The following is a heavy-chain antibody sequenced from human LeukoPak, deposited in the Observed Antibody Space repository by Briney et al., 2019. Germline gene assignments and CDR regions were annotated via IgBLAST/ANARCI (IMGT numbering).Heavy chain of an antibody. D-gene: IGHD2-8*01. CDR1: GFTFDDYA. Sequence: PGRSLRLSCAASGFTFDDYAMHWVRQAPGKGLEWVSGISWNSGSIGYADSVKGRFTISRDNAKNSLYLQMNSLRAEDMALYYCAKGKRGDPMEYFDYWGQGTLVTVSS. J-gene: IGHJ4*02. CDR2: ISWNSGSI. CDR3: AKGKRGDPMEYFDY. V-gene: IGHV3-9*03.